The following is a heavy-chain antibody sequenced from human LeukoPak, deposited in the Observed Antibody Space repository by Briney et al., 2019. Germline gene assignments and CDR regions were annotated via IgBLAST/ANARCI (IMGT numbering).Heavy chain of an antibody. CDR1: GFTFSDFY. D-gene: IGHD3-22*01. Sequence: GGSLRLSCAASGFTFSDFYMTWIRQAPGKGLEWVSYISNSGSTIYYADSVKGRFTISRDNAKNSLYLQMNSLRAEDTAVYYCARSADSSGYFREIILYYFDYWGQGTLVAVSS. V-gene: IGHV3-11*01. CDR3: ARSADSSGYFREIILYYFDY. CDR2: ISNSGSTI. J-gene: IGHJ4*02.